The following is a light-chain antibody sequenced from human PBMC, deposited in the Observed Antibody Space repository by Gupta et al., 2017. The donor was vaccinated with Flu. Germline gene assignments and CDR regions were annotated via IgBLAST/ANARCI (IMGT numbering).Light chain of an antibody. CDR3: QQYGSSPWT. J-gene: IGKJ1*01. CDR2: GAS. Sequence: EIVLTQSPGTLSLSPGERATLSCRASQSVSSNYLAWYQQKPGQAPRLLIYGASRRATGIPDTFSDSGSETDFTLPISRLEPKDFAVYYCQQYGSSPWTFGQGTKVEIK. CDR1: QSVSSNY. V-gene: IGKV3-20*01.